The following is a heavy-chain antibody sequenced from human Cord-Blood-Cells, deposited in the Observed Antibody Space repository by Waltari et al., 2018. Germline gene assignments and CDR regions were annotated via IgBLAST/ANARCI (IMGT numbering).Heavy chain of an antibody. CDR3: ARDLAAAGFDY. CDR1: GFPFSSHS. Sequence: EVQLVESGGGLVKPGGSLRLSCAASGFPFSSHSMNWVRQAPGKGLEWVSSISSSSSYIYYADSVKGRFTISRDNAKNSLYLQMNSLRAEDTAVYYCARDLAAAGFDYWGQGTLVTVSS. CDR2: ISSSSSYI. V-gene: IGHV3-21*01. J-gene: IGHJ4*02. D-gene: IGHD6-13*01.